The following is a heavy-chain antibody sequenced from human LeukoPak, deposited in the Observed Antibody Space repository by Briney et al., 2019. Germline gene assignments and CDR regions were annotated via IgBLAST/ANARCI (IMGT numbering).Heavy chain of an antibody. CDR2: IKQDGSEK. Sequence: GGSLRLSCAASGFTFSSYWMSWVRQAPGKGLEWVANIKQDGSEKYYVDSVKGRFTTSRDNAKNSLYLQMNSLRAEDTAVYYCAREGSGWYYYYGMDVWGQGTTVTVSS. D-gene: IGHD6-19*01. J-gene: IGHJ6*02. CDR3: AREGSGWYYYYGMDV. CDR1: GFTFSSYW. V-gene: IGHV3-7*01.